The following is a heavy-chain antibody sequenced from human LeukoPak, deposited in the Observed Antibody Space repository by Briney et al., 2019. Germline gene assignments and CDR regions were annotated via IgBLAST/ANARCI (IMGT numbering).Heavy chain of an antibody. J-gene: IGHJ4*02. CDR2: IYYSGST. Sequence: SETLSLTCTVSGGSISSSSYYWGWIRQPPGKGLEWIGSIYYSGSTYYTPSLKSRVTISVDTSKNQFSLKLSSVTAADTAVYYCARQIVVVPAALFDYWGQGTLVTVSS. CDR3: ARQIVVVPAALFDY. V-gene: IGHV4-39*01. CDR1: GGSISSSSYY. D-gene: IGHD2-2*01.